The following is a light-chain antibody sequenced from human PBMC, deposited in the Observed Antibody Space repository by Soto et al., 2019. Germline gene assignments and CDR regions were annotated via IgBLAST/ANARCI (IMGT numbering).Light chain of an antibody. CDR1: QSISSSY. Sequence: EIVLTQSPGTLSLSPGERATLSCRASQSISSSYLAWYQQKSGQAPRLLIYGASSRATGIPDRFSGSGSGTAFPLTISRLEPEDFGVYYFQQYGSSPWTFGQGTKVEIK. CDR2: GAS. CDR3: QQYGSSPWT. J-gene: IGKJ1*01. V-gene: IGKV3-20*01.